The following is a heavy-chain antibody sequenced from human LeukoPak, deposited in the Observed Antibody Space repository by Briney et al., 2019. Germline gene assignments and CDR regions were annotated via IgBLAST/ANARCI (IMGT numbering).Heavy chain of an antibody. Sequence: PSETLSLTCAVYGGSFSGYYWSWIRQPPGKGLEWIGEINHSGSTNYNPSLKSRVTISVDTSKNQFSLKLSSVTAADTAVYYCARGLLGVSNYWGQGTLVTVSS. V-gene: IGHV4-34*01. J-gene: IGHJ4*02. CDR3: ARGLLGVSNY. CDR1: GGSFSGYY. CDR2: INHSGST. D-gene: IGHD3-16*01.